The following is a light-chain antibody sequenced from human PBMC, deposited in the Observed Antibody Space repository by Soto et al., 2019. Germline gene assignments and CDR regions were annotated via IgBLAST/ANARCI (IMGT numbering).Light chain of an antibody. J-gene: IGKJ1*01. Sequence: QSPGTLSFSAGERATLSCRASQTISSNYLAWYQQKPGQAPRLLIYGASGRATGIPARFSGSGSGTDFTLTISSLEPEDFAVYYCQQRSNWPWTFGQGTKVDI. V-gene: IGKV3D-20*02. CDR2: GAS. CDR3: QQRSNWPWT. CDR1: QTISSNY.